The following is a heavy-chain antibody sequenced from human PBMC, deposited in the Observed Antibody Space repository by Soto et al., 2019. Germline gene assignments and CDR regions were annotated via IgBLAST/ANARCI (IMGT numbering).Heavy chain of an antibody. J-gene: IGHJ4*02. V-gene: IGHV4-39*07. D-gene: IGHD3-22*01. CDR3: ASSIASHYYDSSGYYLDY. Sequence: TLSLTCTVSGGSISSSSYYWGWIRQPPGKGLEWIGIIYYSGSTYYNPSLKSRVTISVDTSKNQFSLKLSSVTAADTAVYYCASSIASHYYDSSGYYLDYWGQGTLVTVSS. CDR2: IYYSGST. CDR1: GGSISSSSYY.